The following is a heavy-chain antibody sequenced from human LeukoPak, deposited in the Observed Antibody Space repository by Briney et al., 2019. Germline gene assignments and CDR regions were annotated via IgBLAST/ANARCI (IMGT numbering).Heavy chain of an antibody. CDR2: IIPIFGTG. J-gene: IGHJ1*01. CDR1: GGTFSSYA. Sequence: SVKVSSKASGGTFSSYAISWVRQAPGRGLEWMGRIIPIFGTGNYAQKFQGRVTITTDESTSTAYMELSSLRSEDTAVYYCAARRPDYDSNGYYYDSEYFQHWGQGTLVTVSS. V-gene: IGHV1-69*05. D-gene: IGHD3-22*01. CDR3: AARRPDYDSNGYYYDSEYFQH.